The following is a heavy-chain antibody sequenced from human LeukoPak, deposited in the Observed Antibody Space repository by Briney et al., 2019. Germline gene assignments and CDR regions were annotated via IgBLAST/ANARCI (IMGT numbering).Heavy chain of an antibody. Sequence: GASVKVSCKASGYTFTGYYTHWVRQAPGQGLEWMGWINPNSGNTGYAQKFQGRVTMTRNTSISTAYMELSSLRSEDTAVYYCARDKYQLPGGYYYYGMDVWGQGTTVTVSS. CDR1: GYTFTGYY. V-gene: IGHV1-8*02. D-gene: IGHD2-2*01. J-gene: IGHJ6*02. CDR3: ARDKYQLPGGYYYYGMDV. CDR2: INPNSGNT.